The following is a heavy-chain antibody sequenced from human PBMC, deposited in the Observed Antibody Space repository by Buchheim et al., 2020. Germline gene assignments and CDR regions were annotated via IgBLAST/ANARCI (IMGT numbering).Heavy chain of an antibody. CDR3: ARELAAAGAFDP. V-gene: IGHV1-18*01. J-gene: IGHJ5*02. CDR2: ISGYNGNR. Sequence: QVHLVQSGAEVKKPGASVKVSCKASGYTFSNFGISWVRLAPGQGLEWVGWISGYNGNRNSAQKFQGRVTMTTDTSTSTAYMELRSLRSDDTAVYYCARELAAAGAFDPWGQGTL. CDR1: GYTFSNFG. D-gene: IGHD6-13*01.